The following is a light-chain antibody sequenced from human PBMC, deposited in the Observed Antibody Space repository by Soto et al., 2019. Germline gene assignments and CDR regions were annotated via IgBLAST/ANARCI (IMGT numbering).Light chain of an antibody. Sequence: DIVMTQSPLSLPVTPGEPASISCRSSQSLLHSDGYNYSDWYLQKPGQSPRLLIYLTSKRASGVPDRFSGSGWGTDFILKISRVEAEDVGVYYCMQGMQTLPTFGPGTKVHIK. CDR2: LTS. CDR1: QSLLHSDGYNY. V-gene: IGKV2-28*01. J-gene: IGKJ3*01. CDR3: MQGMQTLPT.